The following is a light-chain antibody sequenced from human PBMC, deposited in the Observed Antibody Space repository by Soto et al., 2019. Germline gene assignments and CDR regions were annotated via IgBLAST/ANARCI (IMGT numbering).Light chain of an antibody. CDR2: AAS. CDR1: QDISSR. CDR3: QQANSFPLT. J-gene: IGKJ3*01. V-gene: IGKV1-12*01. Sequence: DIQMTQSPSSVSASIGDRVTITCRASQDISSRLAWYQQRPGKAPQLLLYAASSLQSGVPSRFSVSGSVTDFTLTISSLQPEDFATYYCQQANSFPLTFGPGTKVDIK.